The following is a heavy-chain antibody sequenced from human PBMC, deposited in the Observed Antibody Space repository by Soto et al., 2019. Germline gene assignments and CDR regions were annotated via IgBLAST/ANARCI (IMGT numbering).Heavy chain of an antibody. CDR3: AREGDDRHFFFAS. CDR1: GRSMISYY. Sequence: QLQESGPGLVKPSETLSLTCNVSGRSMISYYWSWIRQPAGKGLEWIGRVYTGGNTNYNPSLKSRVTMSVDTSKSQFSLILTSVTDADTAVYYCAREGDDRHFFFASWGQGTLVTVSS. CDR2: VYTGGNT. V-gene: IGHV4-4*07. J-gene: IGHJ4*02. D-gene: IGHD3-3*01.